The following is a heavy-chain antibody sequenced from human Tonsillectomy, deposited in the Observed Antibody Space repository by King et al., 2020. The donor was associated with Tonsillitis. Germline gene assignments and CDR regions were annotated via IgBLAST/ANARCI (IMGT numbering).Heavy chain of an antibody. CDR2: ISSSSSYI. V-gene: IGHV3-21*01. D-gene: IGHD2-21*01. CDR1: GFTFSSYS. J-gene: IGHJ4*02. CDR3: ARDVLEISGACVGCFDY. Sequence: VQLVESGGGLVKPGGSLRLSCAASGFTFSSYSMNWVRQAPGKGLEWVSSISSSSSYIYYADSVKGRFTISRDNAKNSLYLQMNSLGAGDTAVYYCARDVLEISGACVGCFDYWGQGTLVTVSS.